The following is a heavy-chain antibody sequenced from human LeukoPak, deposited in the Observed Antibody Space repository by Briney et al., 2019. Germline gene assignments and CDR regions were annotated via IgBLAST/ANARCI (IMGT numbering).Heavy chain of an antibody. CDR1: GFTFGDYA. V-gene: IGHV3-49*03. CDR2: IRSKAYGGTT. D-gene: IGHD3-3*01. Sequence: GGSLRLSCTASGFTFGDYAMSWCRQAPGKGLEWVGFIRSKAYGGTTEYPASVKGRFTISRDDSKSIACLQMNSLKTEDTAVYYCTRDKDYDFWSGYYTYYYYYMDVWGKGTTVTVSS. J-gene: IGHJ6*03. CDR3: TRDKDYDFWSGYYTYYYYYMDV.